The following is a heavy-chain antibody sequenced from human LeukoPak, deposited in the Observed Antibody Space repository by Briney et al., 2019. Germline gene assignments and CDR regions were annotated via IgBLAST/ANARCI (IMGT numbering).Heavy chain of an antibody. CDR1: GFTFSSYS. V-gene: IGHV3-21*01. CDR2: ISSSSSYI. J-gene: IGHJ6*03. D-gene: IGHD3-3*01. CDR3: ARATQPFGVVYSAGYYYYMDV. Sequence: GGSLRLSCAASGFTFSSYSMNWVRQAPGKGLEWVSSISSSSSYIYYADSVKGRFTIYRDNAKNSLYLQMNSLRAEDTAVYYCARATQPFGVVYSAGYYYYMDVWGKGTTVTVSS.